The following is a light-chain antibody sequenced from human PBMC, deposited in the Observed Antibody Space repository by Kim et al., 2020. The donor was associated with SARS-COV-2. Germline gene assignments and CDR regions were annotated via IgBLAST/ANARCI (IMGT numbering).Light chain of an antibody. CDR3: QQYGGPRT. V-gene: IGKV3-20*01. CDR2: GAS. Sequence: EIVLTQSPGTLSLSPGERATLSCRASQSVSSIYLAWYQQKPGQAPRLLIYGASSRATGIPDRFSGSGAGTDFTLTISRLEPEDFAVYYWQQYGGPRTFGQGTKLEI. J-gene: IGKJ2*02. CDR1: QSVSSIY.